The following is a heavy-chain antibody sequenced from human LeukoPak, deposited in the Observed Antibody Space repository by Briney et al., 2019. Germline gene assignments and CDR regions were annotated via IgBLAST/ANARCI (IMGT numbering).Heavy chain of an antibody. CDR1: GFTFSSYG. CDR3: ATHRNYYGMGV. CDR2: ISYDGSNK. Sequence: GGSLRLSCAASGFTFSSYGMHWVRQAPGKGLEWVAVISYDGSNKYYADSVKGRFTISRDNSKNTLYLQMNSLRAEDTAVYHCATHRNYYGMGVWGQGTTVTVSS. V-gene: IGHV3-30*03. J-gene: IGHJ6*02.